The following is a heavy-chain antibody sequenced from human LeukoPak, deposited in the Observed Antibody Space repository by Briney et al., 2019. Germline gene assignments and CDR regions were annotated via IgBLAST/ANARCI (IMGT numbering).Heavy chain of an antibody. CDR2: INPDHGNT. Sequence: ASVKVSCKASGFTFTGCYMHWLRQAPGQGLEWMGRINPDHGNTNYAQKFQDRVTLTRATSISTAYMEVNNLTSDDTAVYYCATFKGYEWPLWGQGTLVTVSS. CDR1: GFTFTGCY. CDR3: ATFKGYEWPL. D-gene: IGHD2-2*01. J-gene: IGHJ4*02. V-gene: IGHV1-2*06.